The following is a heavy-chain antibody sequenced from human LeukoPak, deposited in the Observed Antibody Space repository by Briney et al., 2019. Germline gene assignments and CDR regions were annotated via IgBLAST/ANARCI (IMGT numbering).Heavy chain of an antibody. V-gene: IGHV3-23*01. D-gene: IGHD3-22*01. CDR1: GFTFSSYA. CDR3: ARDGASYYEISGYFFDF. CDR2: ISGSGGST. J-gene: IGHJ4*02. Sequence: GGSLRLSCAASGFTFSSYAMSWVRQAPGKGLEWVSGISGSGGSTYYADSVKGRFTISRDNWKNTLYLQMNSLRAEDTAVYYCARDGASYYEISGYFFDFWGQGTLVTVSS.